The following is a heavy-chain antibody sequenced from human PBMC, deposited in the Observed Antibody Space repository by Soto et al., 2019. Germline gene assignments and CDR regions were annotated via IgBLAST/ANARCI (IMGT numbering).Heavy chain of an antibody. CDR3: ASKAGIAAAVALYYGMDV. Sequence: SVKVSCKASGGTFSSYAISWVRQAPGQGLEWMGGIIPIFGTANYAQKFQGRVTITADESTSTAYMELSSLRSEDTAVYYCASKAGIAAAVALYYGMDVWRQGTTVTVSS. CDR1: GGTFSSYA. CDR2: IIPIFGTA. V-gene: IGHV1-69*13. D-gene: IGHD6-13*01. J-gene: IGHJ6*02.